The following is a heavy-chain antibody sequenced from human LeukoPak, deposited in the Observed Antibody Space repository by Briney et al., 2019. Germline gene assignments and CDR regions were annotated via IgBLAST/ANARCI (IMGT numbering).Heavy chain of an antibody. CDR3: ARSHFPRGYFDY. D-gene: IGHD2-15*01. J-gene: IGHJ4*02. CDR1: GFTFSSYA. CDR2: ISYDGSNK. V-gene: IGHV3-30-3*01. Sequence: GRSLRLSCAASGFTFSSYAMHWVRQAPGKGLEWVAVISYDGSNKYYADSVKGRFTISRDNSKNTLYLQMNSLRAEDTAVYYCARSHFPRGYFDYWGQGTLVTGSS.